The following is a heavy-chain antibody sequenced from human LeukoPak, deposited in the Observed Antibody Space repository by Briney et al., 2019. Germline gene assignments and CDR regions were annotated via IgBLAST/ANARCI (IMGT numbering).Heavy chain of an antibody. D-gene: IGHD1-26*01. Sequence: ETLSLTCTVSGGSISSYYWSWIRQPPGKGLEWIGYIYYSGSTNYNPSLKSRVTISVDTSKNQFSLKLSSVTAADTAVYYCARNKGSYAFFDYWGQGTLVTVSS. J-gene: IGHJ4*02. CDR1: GGSISSYY. CDR3: ARNKGSYAFFDY. CDR2: IYYSGST. V-gene: IGHV4-59*01.